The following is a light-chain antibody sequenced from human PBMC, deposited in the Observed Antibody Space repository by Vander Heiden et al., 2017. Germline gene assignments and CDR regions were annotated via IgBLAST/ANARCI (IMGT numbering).Light chain of an antibody. J-gene: IGLJ1*01. V-gene: IGLV2-14*01. CDR2: EVS. Sequence: QSALTQPASVSGSPGQSITISCTGTSSDVGGHNQVSWYQQHPGKVPKVMIYEVSKRPSGVSNRFSGSKSGNTASLTISGLQAEDEADYYCSSYTSSSTLVFGTGTKVTVL. CDR1: SSDVGGHNQ. CDR3: SSYTSSSTLV.